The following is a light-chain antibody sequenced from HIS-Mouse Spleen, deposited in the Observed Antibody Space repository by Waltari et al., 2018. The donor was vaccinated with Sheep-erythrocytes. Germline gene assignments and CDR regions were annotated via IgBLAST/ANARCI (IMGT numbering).Light chain of an antibody. V-gene: IGLV2-23*01. CDR1: SSDVGRYNL. J-gene: IGLJ3*02. Sequence: QSALTQPASVSGSPGQSITISCTGTSSDVGRYNLVSWYQQHPGKAPQPMIYECSKRPSGVSNRFSGSKSGNTASLTISGLQAEDEADYYCCSYAGSSTWVFGGGTKLTVL. CDR3: CSYAGSSTWV. CDR2: ECS.